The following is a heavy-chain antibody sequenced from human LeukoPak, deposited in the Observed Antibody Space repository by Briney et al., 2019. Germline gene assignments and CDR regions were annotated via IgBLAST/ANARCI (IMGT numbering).Heavy chain of an antibody. D-gene: IGHD6-13*01. CDR3: ANLIAAAGTRRGY. V-gene: IGHV3-23*01. CDR1: GFTFSSYA. Sequence: GGSLRLSCAASGFTFSSYAMSWVRQAPGKGLEWVSGISEGGGTKYYADSVKGRFTVSRDNSKNTLYLQMNSLRAEDTAVYYCANLIAAAGTRRGYWGQGTLVTVSS. J-gene: IGHJ4*02. CDR2: ISEGGGTK.